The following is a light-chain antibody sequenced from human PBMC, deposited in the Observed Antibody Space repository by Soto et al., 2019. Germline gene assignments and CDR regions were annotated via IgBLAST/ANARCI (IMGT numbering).Light chain of an antibody. J-gene: IGKJ4*01. CDR3: QQYGSSPPVT. CDR1: QSLRNTY. V-gene: IGKV3-20*01. Sequence: IVLTQSPGTLSLSPGERATLSCRARQSLRNTYLSWYQQKPGQAPRLLIYGVFSRATGVPDRFSGGGSGTDFTLTISRVEPEDFAVYYCQQYGSSPPVTFGGGTKVEIK. CDR2: GVF.